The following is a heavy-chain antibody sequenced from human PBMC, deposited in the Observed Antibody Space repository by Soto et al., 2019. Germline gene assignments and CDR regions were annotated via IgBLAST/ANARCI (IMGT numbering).Heavy chain of an antibody. CDR3: AREGYCSSTSCYSFDY. V-gene: IGHV3-64*01. Sequence: EVQLVESGGGLVQPGGSLRLSCAASGFTFSSYAMHWVRQAPGKGLEYVSAISRNGGSTYYANSVKGRFTISRDNSKHALYLQMGSLSAEDMAVYYCAREGYCSSTSCYSFDYWGQGTLVTVSS. D-gene: IGHD2-2*01. CDR1: GFTFSSYA. CDR2: ISRNGGST. J-gene: IGHJ4*02.